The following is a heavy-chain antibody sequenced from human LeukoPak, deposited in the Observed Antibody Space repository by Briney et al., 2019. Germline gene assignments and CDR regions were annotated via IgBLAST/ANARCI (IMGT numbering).Heavy chain of an antibody. V-gene: IGHV4-59*13. CDR3: ARDRGYYFGSGSYLGD. J-gene: IGHJ4*02. D-gene: IGHD3-10*01. CDR1: GGSISTCY. CDR2: SYYSGST. Sequence: SETLSLTCTVSGGSISTCYWSWIRHPPGKGLEWIGYSYYSGSTNYNPSLKSRVTISVDKSKNQFSLKLSSVTAADTAVYYCARDRGYYFGSGSYLGDWGQGTLVTVSS.